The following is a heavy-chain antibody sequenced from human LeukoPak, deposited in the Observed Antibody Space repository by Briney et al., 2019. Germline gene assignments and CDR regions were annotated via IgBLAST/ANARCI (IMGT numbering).Heavy chain of an antibody. Sequence: SETLSLTCTVSGGSISSYYWSWIRQPPGKGLEWIGYIYYSGSTNYNPSLKSRVTMSVDTSKNQFSLKLSSVTAADTAVYYCARDRPSHYYDSSGYYPDAFDIWGQGTMVTVSS. CDR1: GGSISSYY. V-gene: IGHV4-59*12. J-gene: IGHJ3*02. CDR3: ARDRPSHYYDSSGYYPDAFDI. CDR2: IYYSGST. D-gene: IGHD3-22*01.